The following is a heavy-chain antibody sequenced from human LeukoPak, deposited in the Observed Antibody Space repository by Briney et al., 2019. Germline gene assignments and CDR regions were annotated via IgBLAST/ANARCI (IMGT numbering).Heavy chain of an antibody. V-gene: IGHV1-2*02. J-gene: IGHJ4*02. D-gene: IGHD3-3*01. CDR3: ATGDFYDFWSSYRFDY. CDR2: INPNSGGT. CDR1: GYTFTGYY. Sequence: ASVKVSCKASGYTFTGYYMHWVRQAPGQGLEWMGWINPNSGGTNYAQKFQGRVTMTRDTSISTAYMELSRLRSDDTAVYYCATGDFYDFWSSYRFDYWGQGTLVTVSS.